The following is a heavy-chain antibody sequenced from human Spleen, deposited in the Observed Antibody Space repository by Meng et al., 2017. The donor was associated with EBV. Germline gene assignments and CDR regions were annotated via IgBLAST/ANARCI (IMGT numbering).Heavy chain of an antibody. V-gene: IGHV1-2*06. CDR3: ARDCSSTSCSVDY. J-gene: IGHJ4*02. CDR2: INPNSGGT. CDR1: GYTFTGYY. D-gene: IGHD2-2*01. Sequence: APPVEAGAECRKSGAAVKVSCKAPGYTFTGYYMHWVRQAPGQGIEWMGRINPNSGGTNYAQKFQGRVTMTRDTSISTAYMELSRLRSDDTAVYYCARDCSSTSCSVDYWGQGTLVTVSS.